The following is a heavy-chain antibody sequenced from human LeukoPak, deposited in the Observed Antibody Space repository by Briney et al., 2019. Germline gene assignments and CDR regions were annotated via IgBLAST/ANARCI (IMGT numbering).Heavy chain of an antibody. CDR3: AGTMIAFGGVIVRVSTYMDV. Sequence: SVKVSYKASGYTLPSYDINWVPQATGQGLEWMGWMNPNSGNTRYAQMFQGSVPMTRNTSQSTVHRELRSLRSQEKAVLYCAGTMIAFGGVIVRVSTYMDVGGKGTTVTISS. CDR2: MNPNSGNT. V-gene: IGHV1-8*01. D-gene: IGHD3-16*02. CDR1: GYTLPSYD. J-gene: IGHJ6*03.